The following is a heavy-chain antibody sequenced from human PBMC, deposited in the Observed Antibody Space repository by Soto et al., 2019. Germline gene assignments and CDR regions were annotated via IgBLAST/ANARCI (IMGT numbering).Heavy chain of an antibody. Sequence: QIQLVQSGAGVKKPGASVKVSCKASGYTFTSYAMDWVRQAPGQRLEWMGWINAGNGNTKYSQKFQGRVTITRDTSASTAYMELSSLRPEDTAVYYCARDMGFGLSDYWGQGTLVTVSS. CDR1: GYTFTSYA. CDR3: ARDMGFGLSDY. J-gene: IGHJ4*02. CDR2: INAGNGNT. V-gene: IGHV1-3*01. D-gene: IGHD3-10*01.